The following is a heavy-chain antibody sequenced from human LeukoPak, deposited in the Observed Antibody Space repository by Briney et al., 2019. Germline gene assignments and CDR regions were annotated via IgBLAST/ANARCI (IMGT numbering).Heavy chain of an antibody. Sequence: PSETLSLTCAVYGGSFSGYYWSRIRQPPGKGLEWIGEINHSGSTNYNPSLKSRVTISVDTSKNQFSLKLSSVTAADTAVYYCARGLWNCSSSCGYAETFVWFDPWGQGTLVTVSS. CDR2: INHSGST. D-gene: IGHD2-2*01. CDR3: ARGLWNCSSSCGYAETFVWFDP. V-gene: IGHV4-34*01. J-gene: IGHJ5*02. CDR1: GGSFSGYY.